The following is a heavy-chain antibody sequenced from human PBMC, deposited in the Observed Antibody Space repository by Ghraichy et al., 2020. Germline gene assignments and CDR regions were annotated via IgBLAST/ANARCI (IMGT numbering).Heavy chain of an antibody. D-gene: IGHD2-15*01. Sequence: LSLTCAASGFTFSSYAMSWVRQAPGKGLEWVSAISGSVISTYYADSVKGRFTISRDNSKNTLYLQMNSLRAEDTAVYYCAKSSVGVPGDFDYWGRGTLVAVSS. CDR1: GFTFSSYA. CDR3: AKSSVGVPGDFDY. V-gene: IGHV3-23*01. CDR2: ISGSVIST. J-gene: IGHJ4*02.